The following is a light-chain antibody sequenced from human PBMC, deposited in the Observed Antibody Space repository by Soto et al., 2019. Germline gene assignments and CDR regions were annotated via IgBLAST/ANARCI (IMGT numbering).Light chain of an antibody. V-gene: IGLV8-61*01. CDR2: NTN. CDR1: SGSVSTDYY. CDR3: VLYMRSGISV. Sequence: QTVVTQEPSFSVSPGGTVTLTCGLSSGSVSTDYYANWYQQTPGQAPRALIYNTNTRSSGVPDRFSGSILGNRAALTITGAQADDESDYYCVLYMRSGISVFGGGTKLTVL. J-gene: IGLJ2*01.